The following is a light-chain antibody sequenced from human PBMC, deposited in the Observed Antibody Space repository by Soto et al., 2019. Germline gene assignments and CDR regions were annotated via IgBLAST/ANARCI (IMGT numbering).Light chain of an antibody. CDR1: GSDVGGYNF. J-gene: IGLJ2*01. CDR2: DVS. V-gene: IGLV2-14*01. CDR3: SSYTSTATVL. Sequence: QSVLTQPASVSGSPGQSITISCTGTGSDVGGYNFVSWYQQHPGKAPKLMIYDVSNRPSGVSTRFSGSKSGNTASLAISGLQPEDEADYYCSSYTSTATVLFGGGSKLTVL.